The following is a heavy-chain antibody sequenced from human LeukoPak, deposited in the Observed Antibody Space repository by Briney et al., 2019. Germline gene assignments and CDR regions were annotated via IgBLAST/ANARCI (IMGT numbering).Heavy chain of an antibody. CDR3: ARLHIVVVPAAWGFDYYYMDV. CDR2: IYPGDSDT. Sequence: GESLKTSCKGSGYSFTSYWIGWVRQMPGKGLEWMGIIYPGDSDTRYSPSFQGQVTISADKSISTAYLQWSSLKASDTAMYYCARLHIVVVPAAWGFDYYYMDVWGKGTTVTVSS. V-gene: IGHV5-51*01. J-gene: IGHJ6*03. D-gene: IGHD2-2*01. CDR1: GYSFTSYW.